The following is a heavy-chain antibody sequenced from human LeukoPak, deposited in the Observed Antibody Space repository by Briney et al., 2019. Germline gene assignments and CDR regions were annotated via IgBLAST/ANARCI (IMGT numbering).Heavy chain of an antibody. J-gene: IGHJ6*03. CDR2: INHSGST. V-gene: IGHV4-34*01. CDR1: GGSFSDYY. Sequence: PSETLSLTCAVYGGSFSDYYWSWIRQPPGKGLEWIGEINHSGSTNYNPSLKSRVTISVDTSKNQFSLKLSSVTAADTAVYYCARQYYYYYMDVWGKGTTVTVSS. CDR3: ARQYYYYYMDV.